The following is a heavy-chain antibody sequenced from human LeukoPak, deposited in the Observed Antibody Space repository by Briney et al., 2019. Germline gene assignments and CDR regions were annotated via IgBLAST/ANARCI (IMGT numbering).Heavy chain of an antibody. CDR3: ATAAGNSYYFGLDV. Sequence: SETLSLTCTVSGGSISSYYWSWIRQPPGKGLEWIGYIYYSGSTNYNPSLKSRVTISVDTSKNQFSQKLSSVTAADTAVYYCATAAGNSYYFGLDVWGQGTTVTVSS. J-gene: IGHJ6*02. CDR1: GGSISSYY. V-gene: IGHV4-59*08. CDR2: IYYSGST.